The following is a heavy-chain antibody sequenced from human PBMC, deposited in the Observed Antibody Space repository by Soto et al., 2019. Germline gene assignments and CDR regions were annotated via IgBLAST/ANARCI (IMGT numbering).Heavy chain of an antibody. CDR1: GGSISSYY. CDR3: ARDSLHSARPAY. D-gene: IGHD6-6*01. CDR2: IYYSGST. Sequence: PSETLSLTCTVSGGSISSYYWSWIRQPPGKGLEWIGYIYYSGSTNYNPSLKSRVTISVDTSKNQFSLKLSSVTAADTAVYYCARDSLHSARPAYWGQGTLVTVSS. V-gene: IGHV4-59*01. J-gene: IGHJ4*02.